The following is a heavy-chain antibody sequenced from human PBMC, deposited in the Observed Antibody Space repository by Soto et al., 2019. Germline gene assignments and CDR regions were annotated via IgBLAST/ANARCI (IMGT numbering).Heavy chain of an antibody. V-gene: IGHV3-15*01. D-gene: IGHD1-26*01. CDR3: TTDSEHWPRPGSYRGLDL. CDR1: GFTFSNAW. J-gene: IGHJ6*02. Sequence: GGSLRLSCAASGFTFSNAWMSWVRQAPGKGLEWVGRIKSKTDGGTTGYAGPVKGRVTISRDDSKITLYLQMNCLNTEDTAVYDCTTDSEHWPRPGSYRGLDLWGQGTTVTVPS. CDR2: IKSKTDGGTT.